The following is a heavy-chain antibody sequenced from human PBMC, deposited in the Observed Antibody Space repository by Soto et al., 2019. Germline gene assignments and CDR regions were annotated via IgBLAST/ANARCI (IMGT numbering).Heavy chain of an antibody. CDR2: ISWNSGSI. J-gene: IGHJ6*02. CDR1: GFTFDDYA. D-gene: IGHD6-13*01. V-gene: IGHV3-9*01. CDR3: AKDLVAAGPYYYYGMDV. Sequence: EVQLVESGGGSVQPGRSLRLSCAASGFTFDDYAMHWVRQAPGKGLEWVSGISWNSGSIGYADSVKGRFTISRDNAKNSLYLQMNSLRAEDTALYYCAKDLVAAGPYYYYGMDVWGQGTTVTVSS.